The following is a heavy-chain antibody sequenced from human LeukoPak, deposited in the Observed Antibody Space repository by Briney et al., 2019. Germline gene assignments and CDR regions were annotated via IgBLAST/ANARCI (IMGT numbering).Heavy chain of an antibody. CDR3: AREPKYSSSWYSPHWFDP. D-gene: IGHD6-13*01. Sequence: PSETLSLTCTVSGGSISSSSYYWGWIRQPPGKGLEWIGSIYYSGSTYYNPSLKSRVTISVDTSKNQFSLKLSSVTAADTAVYYCAREPKYSSSWYSPHWFDPWGQGTLVTVSS. J-gene: IGHJ5*02. CDR2: IYYSGST. V-gene: IGHV4-39*07. CDR1: GGSISSSSYY.